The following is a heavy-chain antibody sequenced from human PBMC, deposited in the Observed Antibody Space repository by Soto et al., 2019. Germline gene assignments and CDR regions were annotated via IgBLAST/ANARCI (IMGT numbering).Heavy chain of an antibody. V-gene: IGHV3-66*01. D-gene: IGHD3-9*01. CDR2: IYSGGST. CDR1: GFSVSSNY. Sequence: GGSLRLSCAASGFSVSSNYISWVRQAPGKGLEWVSVIYSGGSTYYADSVKGRFTISRDNAKNTLYLQMNSLRAEDTAVYYCARENHYDTLTGFNYWGQGTLVTVSS. J-gene: IGHJ4*02. CDR3: ARENHYDTLTGFNY.